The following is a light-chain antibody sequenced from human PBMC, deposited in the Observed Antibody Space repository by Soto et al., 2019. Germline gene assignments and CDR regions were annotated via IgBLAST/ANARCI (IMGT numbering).Light chain of an antibody. CDR1: QDISVY. V-gene: IGKV1-27*01. CDR3: QKYNTAPLT. J-gene: IGKJ5*01. CDR2: SAS. Sequence: DIQMTQSPSSLSASVGDRVTITCRASQDISVYLAWYQQKPGKVPKLLIYSASTLQSGVPSRLSGSGSGTDFTLTISSRQPEDVATYYWQKYNTAPLTFGHGTRLEIK.